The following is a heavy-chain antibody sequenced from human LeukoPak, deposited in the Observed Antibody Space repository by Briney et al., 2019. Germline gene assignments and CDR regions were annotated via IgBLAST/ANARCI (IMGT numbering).Heavy chain of an antibody. D-gene: IGHD2-2*01. V-gene: IGHV3-7*01. CDR3: ATYSSSNGREFQY. Sequence: PGGSLRLSCAASGFTFSNFWMSWVRQAPGKGLEWVANINRDGSEKNYVDSVKGRFTISRDYAKNSLYLQMNSLRAEDTAVYYCATYSSSNGREFQYWGQGTLVTVSS. J-gene: IGHJ1*01. CDR1: GFTFSNFW. CDR2: INRDGSEK.